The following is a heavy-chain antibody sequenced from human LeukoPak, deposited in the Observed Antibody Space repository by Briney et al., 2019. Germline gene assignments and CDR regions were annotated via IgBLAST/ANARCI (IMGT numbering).Heavy chain of an antibody. D-gene: IGHD6-19*01. CDR3: ARGPLIAVAGTQFQH. Sequence: SVKVSCKASGGTFSSYAISWVRQAPGQGLEWMGGIIPIFGTANYAQKFQGRVTITTDESTSTAYMELSSLRSEDTAVYYCARGPLIAVAGTQFQHWGQGTLVTVSS. CDR1: GGTFSSYA. CDR2: IIPIFGTA. V-gene: IGHV1-69*05. J-gene: IGHJ1*01.